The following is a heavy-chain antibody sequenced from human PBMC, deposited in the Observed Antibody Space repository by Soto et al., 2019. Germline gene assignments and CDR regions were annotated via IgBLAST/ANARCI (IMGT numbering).Heavy chain of an antibody. J-gene: IGHJ4*02. CDR2: ISTTSSSI. D-gene: IGHD3-3*01. CDR3: ARKGVAFDY. CDR1: GFTFSIYS. V-gene: IGHV3-48*02. Sequence: GGSVRLSCAASGFTFSIYSMNWVRQAPGKGLEWISYISTTSSSIYYADSVKGRFTISRDNAKNSLFLQMNSLRDEDTAVYYCARKGVAFDYWGQGALVTVSS.